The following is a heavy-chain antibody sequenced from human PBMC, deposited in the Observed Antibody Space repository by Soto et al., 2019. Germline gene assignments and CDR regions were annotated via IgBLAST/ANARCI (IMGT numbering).Heavy chain of an antibody. V-gene: IGHV3-66*01. D-gene: IGHD3-22*01. CDR2: IYSGGST. J-gene: IGHJ5*02. CDR3: ARDNYYDTGFDP. CDR1: GFTVSGNY. Sequence: GGSLILSCAASGFTVSGNYMSWVRQAPGKGLEWVSVIYSGGSTYYADSVKGRFTISRDNSKNTLYLQMNSLRAEDTAVYYCARDNYYDTGFDPWGQGTLVTVS.